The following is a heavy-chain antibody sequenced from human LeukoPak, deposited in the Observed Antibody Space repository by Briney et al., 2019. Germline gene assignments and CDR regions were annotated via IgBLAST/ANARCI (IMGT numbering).Heavy chain of an antibody. Sequence: ASVKVSCKASGGTFSSYAISWVRQAPGQGLEWMGGIIPIFGTANYAQKFQGRVTITADKSTSTAYMELSSLRSEDTAVYYCARGQLDRSLDPYYFDYWGQGTLVTVSS. D-gene: IGHD6-6*01. J-gene: IGHJ4*02. CDR3: ARGQLDRSLDPYYFDY. CDR2: IIPIFGTA. CDR1: GGTFSSYA. V-gene: IGHV1-69*06.